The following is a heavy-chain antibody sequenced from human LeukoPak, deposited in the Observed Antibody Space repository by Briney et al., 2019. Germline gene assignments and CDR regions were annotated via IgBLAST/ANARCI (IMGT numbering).Heavy chain of an antibody. V-gene: IGHV3-7*03. D-gene: IGHD6-13*01. CDR3: ARSLPYGTTWYGRSDF. Sequence: PGGSLRLSCVASGFTFSHSWMTWVRQAPGKGLEWVANIRQDGDTKYYVDSVKGRFTISRDNAMNSLYLQMNSLRAEDTAIYYCARSLPYGTTWYGRSDFWGQGTLVTVSS. CDR2: IRQDGDTK. CDR1: GFTFSHSW. J-gene: IGHJ4*02.